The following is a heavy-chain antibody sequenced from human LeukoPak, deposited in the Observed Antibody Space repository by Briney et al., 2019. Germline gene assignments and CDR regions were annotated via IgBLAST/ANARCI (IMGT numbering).Heavy chain of an antibody. CDR2: IYYSGST. V-gene: IGHV4-39*07. Sequence: SETLSLTCTVSGGSISSSSYYWGWIRQPPGTGLEWIGSIYYSGSTYYNPSLKSRVTISVDTSKNQFSLKLSSVTAADTAVYYCARVSSSWYDLDAFDIWGQGTMVTVSS. CDR1: GGSISSSSYY. D-gene: IGHD6-13*01. J-gene: IGHJ3*02. CDR3: ARVSSSWYDLDAFDI.